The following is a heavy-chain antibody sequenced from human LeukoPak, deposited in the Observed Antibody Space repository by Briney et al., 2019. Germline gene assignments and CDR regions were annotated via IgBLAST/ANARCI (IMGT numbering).Heavy chain of an antibody. CDR2: ISGSGSST. CDR3: ASIVVKQTRYY. CDR1: GFTFSSYA. Sequence: GASLRLSCAASGFTFSSYAMSWVRQAPGKGLEWVSAISGSGSSTYYADSVKGRFTISRDNSKNPLYLQMNSLRAEDTAIYYCASIVVKQTRYYWGQGTLVTVSS. D-gene: IGHD3-22*01. V-gene: IGHV3-23*01. J-gene: IGHJ4*02.